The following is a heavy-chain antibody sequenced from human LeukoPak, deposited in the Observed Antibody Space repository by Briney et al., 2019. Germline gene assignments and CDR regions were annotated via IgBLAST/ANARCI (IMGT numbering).Heavy chain of an antibody. J-gene: IGHJ4*02. CDR2: IYWDNDK. CDR1: GLSRSSRGVG. V-gene: IGHV2-5*02. CDR3: AHRRPGKINGWNNSYFDN. Sequence: SGQTLLKPTRALALTFRVSGLSRSSRGVGVGWMRQRAVKALEWLSVIYWDNDKRHNPSLKNRLTITKDTSQNQVVLTMTHMGPVDTGTYYCAHRRPGKINGWNNSYFDNWAPGTLVTVSS. D-gene: IGHD1/OR15-1a*01.